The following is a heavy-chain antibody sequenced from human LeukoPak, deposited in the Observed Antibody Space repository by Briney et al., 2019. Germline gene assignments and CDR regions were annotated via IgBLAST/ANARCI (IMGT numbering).Heavy chain of an antibody. CDR3: ARGEHFDY. D-gene: IGHD1-26*01. V-gene: IGHV3-33*01. CDR1: GFTFSSYG. CDR2: IWHDGSNK. Sequence: GGSLGLSCAASGFTFSSYGMHWVRQAPGKGLEWVAVIWHDGSNKYYVDSVKGRFTISRDNSKNTLYLQMNSLRAEDTSVYYCARGEHFDYWGQGTLVTVSS. J-gene: IGHJ4*02.